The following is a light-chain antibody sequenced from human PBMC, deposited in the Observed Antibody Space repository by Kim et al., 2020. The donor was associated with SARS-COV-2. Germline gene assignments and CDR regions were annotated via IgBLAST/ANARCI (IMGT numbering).Light chain of an antibody. CDR1: SSDVGGYDY. J-gene: IGLJ1*01. CDR3: SSYTSSSDSDL. Sequence: GTSSDVGGYDYVSWYQQHPGKAPKLMIFDVSKRPSGVSNRFSGSRSGNTASLTISGLQAEDESDYYCSSYTSSSDSDLFGTGTKVTVL. V-gene: IGLV2-14*04. CDR2: DVS.